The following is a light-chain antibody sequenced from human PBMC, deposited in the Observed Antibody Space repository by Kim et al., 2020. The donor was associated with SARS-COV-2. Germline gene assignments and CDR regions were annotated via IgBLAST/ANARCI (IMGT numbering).Light chain of an antibody. V-gene: IGLV3-21*04. J-gene: IGLJ2*01. CDR3: QVWDSSSDHVV. CDR1: NIGSKS. CDR2: YDS. Sequence: SYELTQPPSVSVAPGKTARITSGGNNIGSKSVHWYQQKPGQAPVLVIYYDSDRPSGIPERFSGSNSGNTATLTISRVEAGDEADYYCQVWDSSSDHVVFGGGNQLTVL.